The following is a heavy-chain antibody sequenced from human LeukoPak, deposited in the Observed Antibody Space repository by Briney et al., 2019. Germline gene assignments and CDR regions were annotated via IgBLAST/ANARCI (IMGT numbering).Heavy chain of an antibody. Sequence: GGSLRLSCATSGFTFSSYAMSWVRQAPGKGLEWVSGIGASGGSTYYADSVKGRFTISRDNSKNTLYLQMNSLRTEDTAVYYCATPYRQTYYDFWSGLDYWGQGTLVTVSS. D-gene: IGHD3-3*01. V-gene: IGHV3-23*01. CDR2: IGASGGST. CDR3: ATPYRQTYYDFWSGLDY. J-gene: IGHJ4*02. CDR1: GFTFSSYA.